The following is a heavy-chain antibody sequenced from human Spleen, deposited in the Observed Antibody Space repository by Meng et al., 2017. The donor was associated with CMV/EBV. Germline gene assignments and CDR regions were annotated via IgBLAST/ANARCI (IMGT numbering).Heavy chain of an antibody. J-gene: IGHJ4*02. CDR3: AKDGDCSGTRCYKFYFDY. CDR2: ISGSGGST. CDR1: FTCSSYA. D-gene: IGHD2-2*02. V-gene: IGHV3-23*01. Sequence: FTCSSYAMSWVRQAPGKGLEWVSAISGSGGSTYYADSVKGRFTISRDNSKNTLYLQMNSLRAEDTAVYYCAKDGDCSGTRCYKFYFDYWGQGTLVTVSS.